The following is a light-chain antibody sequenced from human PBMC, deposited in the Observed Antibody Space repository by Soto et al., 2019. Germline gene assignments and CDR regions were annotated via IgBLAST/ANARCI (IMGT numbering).Light chain of an antibody. CDR3: NSYTNTNTLPV. V-gene: IGLV2-14*03. Sequence: QSALTQPASVSGSPGQSITISCTGASGDFGGYNFVSWYQQHPGKAPQLLIYGVTNRPSGVSICFSGSKSGNTASLTISGLQADDEAEYYCNSYTNTNTLPVFGTGTKVTVL. J-gene: IGLJ1*01. CDR1: SGDFGGYNF. CDR2: GVT.